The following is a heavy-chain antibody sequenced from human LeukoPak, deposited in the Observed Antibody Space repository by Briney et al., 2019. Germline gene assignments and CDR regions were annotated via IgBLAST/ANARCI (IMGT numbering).Heavy chain of an antibody. CDR2: ISGSGGST. J-gene: IGHJ4*02. Sequence: PGGSLRLSCAASGFTFSSYAMSWVRQAPGKGLEWVSAISGSGGSTYYADSVKGRFTISRDNSKNTLYLQMNSLRAEDTAVYYCANGDIVVVPAAIRGGDYWGQGTLVTVSS. V-gene: IGHV3-23*01. CDR3: ANGDIVVVPAAIRGGDY. D-gene: IGHD2-2*02. CDR1: GFTFSSYA.